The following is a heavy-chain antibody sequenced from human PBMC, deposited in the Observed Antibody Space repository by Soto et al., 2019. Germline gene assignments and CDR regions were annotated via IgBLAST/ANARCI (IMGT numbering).Heavy chain of an antibody. CDR2: INQDGSEK. CDR1: GFTFSNSW. V-gene: IGHV3-7*01. J-gene: IGHJ1*01. CDR3: ARELIVGPAEYFQH. D-gene: IGHD1-26*01. Sequence: EVQLLESGGGLVQPGGSLRLSCAVSGFTFSNSWMSWVRQTPGKGLEWVANINQDGSEKYYVDSVKGRFTISRDNAKNSLYLQMNSLRAEDTAVYYCARELIVGPAEYFQHWGQGTLVTVSS.